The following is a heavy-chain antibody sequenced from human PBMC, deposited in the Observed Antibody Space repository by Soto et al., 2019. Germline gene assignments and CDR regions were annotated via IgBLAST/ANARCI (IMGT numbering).Heavy chain of an antibody. CDR1: GVTFSTYW. Sequence: EVQLVESGGGLVQPGGSLRLSCAASGVTFSTYWMSWVRQAPGKGLEWVANIKSDGSERYYVDSVKGRFTISRDNAENSLYLQMHSLRAEDTAVYYCARDSGTSDYWGQGTLVTVSS. V-gene: IGHV3-7*01. CDR3: ARDSGTSDY. J-gene: IGHJ4*02. D-gene: IGHD1-1*01. CDR2: IKSDGSER.